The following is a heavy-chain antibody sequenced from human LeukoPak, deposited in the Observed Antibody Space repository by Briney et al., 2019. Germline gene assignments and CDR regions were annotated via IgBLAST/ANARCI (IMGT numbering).Heavy chain of an antibody. CDR1: GGSFSGYY. Sequence: SETLSLTCAVYGGSFSGYYWSWIRQPPGKGLEWIGEINHSGSTNYNPSLKSRVTISVDTSKNQFSLKLSSVTAADTAVYYCARLSARRRLAMVRGIRKFDPWGQGTLVTVSS. V-gene: IGHV4-34*01. D-gene: IGHD3-10*01. CDR2: INHSGST. CDR3: ARLSARRRLAMVRGIRKFDP. J-gene: IGHJ5*02.